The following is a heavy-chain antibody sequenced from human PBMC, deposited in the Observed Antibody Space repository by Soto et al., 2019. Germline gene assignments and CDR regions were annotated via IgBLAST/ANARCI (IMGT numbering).Heavy chain of an antibody. V-gene: IGHV3-13*01. CDR3: ARGRSNQYESSPPPKFDP. D-gene: IGHD2-8*01. CDR1: GFTFSTYD. CDR2: IGTIRYT. Sequence: HPWGSLRLSCAASGFTFSTYDMHWVRQATGKGLEWVSAIGTIRYTYYLDSVKGRFTISRENAKNSVYLQMNSLRAGDTAVYYCARGRSNQYESSPPPKFDPWGRGTLVTVS. J-gene: IGHJ5*02.